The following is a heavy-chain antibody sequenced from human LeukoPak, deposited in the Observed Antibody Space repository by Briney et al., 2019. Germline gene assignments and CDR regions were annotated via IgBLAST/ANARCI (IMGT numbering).Heavy chain of an antibody. V-gene: IGHV3-13*01. CDR1: GFTFSSYD. CDR3: ARGQDYYDSSGLGV. J-gene: IGHJ6*04. Sequence: GGSLRLSCAASGFTFSSYDMHWVRQATGKGLEWVSAIGTAGDTYYPGSVKGRFTISRDNAKNSLYLQMNSLRAEDTAVYYCARGQDYYDSSGLGVWGKGTTVTVSS. D-gene: IGHD3-22*01. CDR2: IGTAGDT.